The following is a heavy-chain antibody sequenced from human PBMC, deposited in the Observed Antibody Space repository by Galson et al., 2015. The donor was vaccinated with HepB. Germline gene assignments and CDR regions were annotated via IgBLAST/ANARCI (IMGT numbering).Heavy chain of an antibody. D-gene: IGHD3-22*01. Sequence: SLRLSCAASGFTVSSNYMSWVRQAPGKGLEWVSVIYSGGSTYYADSVKGRFTISRDNSKNTLYLQMNSLRAEDTAVYYCARAYYYDSSGYYYWGQGTLVTVSS. CDR2: IYSGGST. J-gene: IGHJ4*02. CDR1: GFTVSSNY. CDR3: ARAYYYDSSGYYY. V-gene: IGHV3-66*01.